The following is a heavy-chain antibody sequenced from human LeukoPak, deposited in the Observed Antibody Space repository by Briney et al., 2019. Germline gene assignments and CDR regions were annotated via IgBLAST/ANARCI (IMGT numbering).Heavy chain of an antibody. CDR3: ARAYCSSTSCYFPHWFDP. D-gene: IGHD2-2*01. J-gene: IGHJ5*02. V-gene: IGHV4-31*03. CDR2: IYYSGST. CDR1: GGSISSGGYY. Sequence: SQTLSLTCTVSGGSISSGGYYWSWIRQHPGKGLEWIGYIYYSGSTYYNPSPKSRVTISVDTSKNQFSLKLSSVTAADTAVYYCARAYCSSTSCYFPHWFDPWGQGTLVTVSS.